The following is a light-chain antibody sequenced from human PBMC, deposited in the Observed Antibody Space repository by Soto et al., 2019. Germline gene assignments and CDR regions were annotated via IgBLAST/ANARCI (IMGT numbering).Light chain of an antibody. CDR3: RQYNNWPLT. CDR2: GAS. V-gene: IGKV3-15*01. CDR1: QSVSSN. J-gene: IGKJ4*01. Sequence: EIVMTQSPATLSVSPGERATLSCRASQSVSSNLAWYQQKPGQAPRLLISGASTRATGIPARFSGSGSGTEFPLTINSLQSEDFAVYYCRQYNNWPLTFGGGTKVEIK.